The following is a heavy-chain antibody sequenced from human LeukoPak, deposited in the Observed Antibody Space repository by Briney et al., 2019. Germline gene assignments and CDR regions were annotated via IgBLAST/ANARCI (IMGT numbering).Heavy chain of an antibody. CDR2: IRYDGSNK. CDR3: AKDSLRLGELSPHNWFDP. J-gene: IGHJ5*02. CDR1: GFTFSSYG. V-gene: IGHV3-30*02. Sequence: GGSLRLSCAASGFTFSSYGMHWVRQAPGKGLEWVAFIRYDGSNKYYADSVKGRFTISRDNSKNTLYLQMNSLRAEDTAVYYCAKDSLRLGELSPHNWFDPWGQGTLVTVSS. D-gene: IGHD3-16*02.